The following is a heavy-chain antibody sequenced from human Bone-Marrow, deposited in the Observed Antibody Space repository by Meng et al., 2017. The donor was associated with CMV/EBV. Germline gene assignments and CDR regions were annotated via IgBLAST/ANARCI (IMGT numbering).Heavy chain of an antibody. CDR1: GGTFSSYA. V-gene: IGHV1-69*05. CDR2: IIPIFGTA. CDR3: ARDATMVRGGVRFDP. J-gene: IGHJ5*02. Sequence: SLKVSCKASGGTFSSYAISWVRQAPGQGLEWMGGIIPIFGTANYAQKFQGRVTITTDESTSTAYMEPSSLRSEDTAVYYCARDATMVRGGVRFDPWGQGTLVTVSS. D-gene: IGHD3-10*01.